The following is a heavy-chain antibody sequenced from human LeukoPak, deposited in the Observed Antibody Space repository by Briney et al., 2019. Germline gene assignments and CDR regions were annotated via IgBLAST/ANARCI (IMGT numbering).Heavy chain of an antibody. J-gene: IGHJ4*02. Sequence: GGSLRLSCAASGFTFSNYGIHWVRQAPGKGLEWVTFIRYDGSKKYYADSVKGRFTISRDNSKNTVYLQMNSLRAEDTAVYYCAKDSGGITMVRGVDFDYWGQGTLVTVSS. D-gene: IGHD3-10*01. CDR3: AKDSGGITMVRGVDFDY. V-gene: IGHV3-30*02. CDR2: IRYDGSKK. CDR1: GFTFSNYG.